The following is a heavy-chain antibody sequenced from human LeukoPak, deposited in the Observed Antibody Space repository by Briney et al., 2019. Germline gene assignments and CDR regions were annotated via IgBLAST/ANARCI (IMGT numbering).Heavy chain of an antibody. Sequence: GRSLRLSCVDSGFIFRSYALHWLRQAPGKGLEWVAVISADGNEQYYADSVKGRFTMSRDNSKNTLFLQMTSLRTDDTAVYFCARDAPKRGGCCVFDFGGRGKRVFVS. D-gene: IGHD3-16*01. CDR2: ISADGNEQ. V-gene: IGHV3-30-3*01. CDR1: GFIFRSYA. CDR3: ARDAPKRGGCCVFDF. J-gene: IGHJ3*01.